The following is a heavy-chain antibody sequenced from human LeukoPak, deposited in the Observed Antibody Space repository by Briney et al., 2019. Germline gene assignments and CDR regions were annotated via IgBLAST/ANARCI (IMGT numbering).Heavy chain of an antibody. CDR2: ISGSGSST. J-gene: IGHJ4*02. D-gene: IGHD3-3*01. V-gene: IGHV3-23*01. CDR1: GFTFSSYA. CDR3: AKGESIRFLEWFSPYYFDY. Sequence: GGSLRLSCAASGFTFSSYAMSWVRQAPGEGLEWVSAISGSGSSTYYADSVKGRFTISRDNSKNTLYLQMNSLRAEDTAVYYCAKGESIRFLEWFSPYYFDYWGQGTLVTVSS.